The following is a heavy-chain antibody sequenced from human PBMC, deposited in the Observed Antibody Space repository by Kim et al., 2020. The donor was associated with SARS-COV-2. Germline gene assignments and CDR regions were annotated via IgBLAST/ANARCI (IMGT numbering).Heavy chain of an antibody. J-gene: IGHJ6*02. CDR3: ARLRYFDKGLTYYYYGMDV. CDR2: IKQDGSEK. V-gene: IGHV3-7*01. CDR1: GFTFSSYW. Sequence: GGSLRLSCAASGFTFSSYWMSWVRQAPGKGLEWVANIKQDGSEKYYVDSVKGRFTISRDNAKNSLYLQMNSLRAEDTAVYYCARLRYFDKGLTYYYYGMDVWGQGTTVTVSS. D-gene: IGHD3-9*01.